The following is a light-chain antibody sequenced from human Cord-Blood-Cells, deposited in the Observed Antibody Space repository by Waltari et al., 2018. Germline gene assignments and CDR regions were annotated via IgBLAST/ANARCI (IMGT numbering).Light chain of an antibody. J-gene: IGLJ1*01. CDR3: CSYAGSSTFV. CDR1: SSHVGSYNF. Sequence: QSALTQPASLSGSPGHWITICCTGTSSHVGSYNFVPSYYKHPGKAPKLMFYEGSKRPSGVSNRYSGSKSGNTASLTISGLQAEDEADYYCCSYAGSSTFVFGTGTKVTVL. CDR2: EGS. V-gene: IGLV2-23*01.